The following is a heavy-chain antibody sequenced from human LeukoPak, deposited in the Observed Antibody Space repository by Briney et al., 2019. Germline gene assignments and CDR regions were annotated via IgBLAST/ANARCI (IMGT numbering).Heavy chain of an antibody. Sequence: PGGSLRLSCAASGFTVSSNYMSWVRQAPGKGLEWVSVIYSGGSTYYADSVKGRFTISRDNSKNTLYLQMNSLRAEDTAVYYCARDLNYYDSSVPNWGQGTLVTVSS. CDR1: GFTVSSNY. J-gene: IGHJ4*02. V-gene: IGHV3-53*01. D-gene: IGHD3-22*01. CDR3: ARDLNYYDSSVPN. CDR2: IYSGGST.